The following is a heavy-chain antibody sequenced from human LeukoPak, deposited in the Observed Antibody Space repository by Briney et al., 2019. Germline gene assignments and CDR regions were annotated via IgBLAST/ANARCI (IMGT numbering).Heavy chain of an antibody. Sequence: PGGSLRLSCAASGFTFSDYYMSWIRQAPGKGLEWVSYISSGGSTIYYADSVKGRFTISRDNAKNSLYLQMNSLRAEDTAVYYCARVQPHYYYYGMDVWGQGTTVTVSS. V-gene: IGHV3-11*01. CDR2: ISSGGSTI. CDR1: GFTFSDYY. CDR3: ARVQPHYYYYGMDV. J-gene: IGHJ6*02.